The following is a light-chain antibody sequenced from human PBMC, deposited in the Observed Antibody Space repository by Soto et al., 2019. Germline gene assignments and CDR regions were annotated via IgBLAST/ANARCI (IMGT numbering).Light chain of an antibody. CDR3: QSYDSSLSGYVV. V-gene: IGLV1-40*01. J-gene: IGLJ2*01. Sequence: QSVLTQPPSVSGALGQRVTISCTGSSSNIGAGYDVHWYQQLPGTAPKLLIYGNSNRPSGVPDRFSGSKSGTSASLAITGLQAEDEADYYCQSYDSSLSGYVVFGGGTKLTGL. CDR2: GNS. CDR1: SSNIGAGYD.